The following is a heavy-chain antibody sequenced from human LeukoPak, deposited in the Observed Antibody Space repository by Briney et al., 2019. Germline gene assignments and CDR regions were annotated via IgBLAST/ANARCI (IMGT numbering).Heavy chain of an antibody. D-gene: IGHD3-9*01. CDR1: GFTFSSYW. CDR2: INTDGSST. J-gene: IGHJ4*02. V-gene: IGHV3-74*01. Sequence: PGGSLRLSCAASGFTFSSYWIHWVRQAPEKGLVWVSRINTDGSSTSYADSVKGRFTISRDNAKNTLYLQMNSLRAEDTAVYYCAREYYDILTGYGQWGQGTLVTVSS. CDR3: AREYYDILTGYGQ.